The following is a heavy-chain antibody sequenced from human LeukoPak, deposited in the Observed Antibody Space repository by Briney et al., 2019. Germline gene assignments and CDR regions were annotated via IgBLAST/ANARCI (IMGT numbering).Heavy chain of an antibody. CDR3: ARGGYSSSWYHFDY. CDR1: GFTFSSYA. D-gene: IGHD6-13*01. Sequence: GGSLRLSCAASGFTFSSYAMHWVRQAPGKGLEWVAVISYDGSNKYYAESVKGRFTISRDNSKNTLFLQMNSLRAEDTAVYYCARGGYSSSWYHFDYWGQGTLVTVSS. V-gene: IGHV3-30*14. CDR2: ISYDGSNK. J-gene: IGHJ4*02.